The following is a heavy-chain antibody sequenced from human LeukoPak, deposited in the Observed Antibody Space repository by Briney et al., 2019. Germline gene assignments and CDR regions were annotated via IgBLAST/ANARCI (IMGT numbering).Heavy chain of an antibody. CDR2: INHSGST. Sequence: PSETLSLTCAVYGGSFSGYYWSWIRQPPGKGLEWIGEINHSGSTNYNPSLKSRVTISVDTSKNQFSLKVSSVAAADTAVYYCASRRYCSGGSCRVVDYWGQGTLVTVSS. V-gene: IGHV4-34*01. D-gene: IGHD2-15*01. J-gene: IGHJ4*02. CDR1: GGSFSGYY. CDR3: ASRRYCSGGSCRVVDY.